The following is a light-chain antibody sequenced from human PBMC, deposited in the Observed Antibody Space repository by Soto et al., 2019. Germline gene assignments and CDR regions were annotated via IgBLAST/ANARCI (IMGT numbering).Light chain of an antibody. V-gene: IGKV3-11*01. CDR2: DAS. Sequence: ENVLTQSPGTLSLSPGERATLSCRASESVSSIYVAWYQQKPGQAPRLLIYDASDRATGIPARFSGSGSGTDFTLTISSLEPEDSAVYYCQQRSNWAITFGQGTRLEIK. J-gene: IGKJ5*01. CDR1: ESVSSIY. CDR3: QQRSNWAIT.